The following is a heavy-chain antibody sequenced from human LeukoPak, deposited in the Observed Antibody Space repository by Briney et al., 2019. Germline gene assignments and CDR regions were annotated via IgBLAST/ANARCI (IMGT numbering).Heavy chain of an antibody. Sequence: GESLKISCKGSGYPFTSYWIAWVRQMPGKGLEWMGIIYPGDSDTTYSPSFQGQVTISADKSINIAYLQWSSPKASDTAMYYCARQGSDGFDYWGQGTLVTVSS. CDR3: ARQGSDGFDY. V-gene: IGHV5-51*01. CDR1: GYPFTSYW. CDR2: IYPGDSDT. J-gene: IGHJ4*02.